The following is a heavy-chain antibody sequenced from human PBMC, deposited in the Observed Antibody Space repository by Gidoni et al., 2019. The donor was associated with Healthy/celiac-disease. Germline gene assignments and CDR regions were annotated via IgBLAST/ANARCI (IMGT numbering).Heavy chain of an antibody. J-gene: IGHJ4*02. V-gene: IGHV3-15*01. D-gene: IGHD2-8*01. CDR1: GFTFSNAW. CDR2: IKSKTDGGTT. CDR3: TTGTYCTNGVCYLYYFDY. Sequence: EVQLVESGGGLVKPGGSLRLSCAASGFTFSNAWMSWVRQAPGKGLEWVGRIKSKTDGGTTDYAAPVKGRFTISRDDSKNTLYLQMNSLKTEDTAVYYCTTGTYCTNGVCYLYYFDYWGQGTLVTVSS.